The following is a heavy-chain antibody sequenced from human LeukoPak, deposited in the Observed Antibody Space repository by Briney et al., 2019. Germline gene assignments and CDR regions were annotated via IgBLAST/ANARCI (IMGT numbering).Heavy chain of an antibody. CDR1: GFTFSTYS. Sequence: GGSVRLSCGASGFTFSTYSMNWVRQAPGKGLEWVSSIGTSSSYIYYADSVKGRFTISRDNAKNSLYLQMNSLRAEDTAVYYCARALNYWYFDLWGRGTLVTVSS. CDR3: ARALNYWYFDL. CDR2: IGTSSSYI. V-gene: IGHV3-21*01. J-gene: IGHJ2*01.